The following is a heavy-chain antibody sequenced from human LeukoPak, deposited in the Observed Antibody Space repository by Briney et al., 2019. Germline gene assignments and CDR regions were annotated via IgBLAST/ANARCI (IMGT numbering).Heavy chain of an antibody. V-gene: IGHV4-59*01. CDR2: IYYSGST. Sequence: SETLSLTCTVSGGSISSYYWSWIRQPPGKGLEWIGYIYYSGSTNYNPSLKSRVTISVDTSKNQFSLKLSSVTAADTAVYYCARDGYSSSLYYYYGMDAWGQGTTVTVSS. D-gene: IGHD6-13*01. J-gene: IGHJ6*02. CDR1: GGSISSYY. CDR3: ARDGYSSSLYYYYGMDA.